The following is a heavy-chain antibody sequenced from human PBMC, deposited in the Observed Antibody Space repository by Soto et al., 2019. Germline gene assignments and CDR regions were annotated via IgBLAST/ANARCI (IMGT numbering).Heavy chain of an antibody. D-gene: IGHD6-6*01. Sequence: GGSLRLSCAASGFTFSSYWMSWVRQAPGKGLEWVANIKQDGSEKYYVDSVKGRFTISRDNAKNSLYLQMNSLRAEDTAVYYCARLPGYSSSSSVDYWDQGTLVTVSS. CDR3: ARLPGYSSSSSVDY. CDR2: IKQDGSEK. J-gene: IGHJ4*02. CDR1: GFTFSSYW. V-gene: IGHV3-7*01.